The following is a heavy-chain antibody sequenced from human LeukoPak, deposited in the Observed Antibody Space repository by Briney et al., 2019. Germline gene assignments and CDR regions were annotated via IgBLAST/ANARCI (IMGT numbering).Heavy chain of an antibody. J-gene: IGHJ4*02. V-gene: IGHV1-46*01. CDR1: GYTFTSYY. D-gene: IGHD5-18*01. CDR2: INPSGGST. CDR3: ARSREAAMDRRGHFDY. Sequence: ASVKVSCKASGYTFTSYYMHWVRQAPGQGLEWMGIINPSGGSTSYAQKFQGSVTMTRDTSTSTVYMELSSLRSEDTAVYYCARSREAAMDRRGHFDYWGQGTLVTVSS.